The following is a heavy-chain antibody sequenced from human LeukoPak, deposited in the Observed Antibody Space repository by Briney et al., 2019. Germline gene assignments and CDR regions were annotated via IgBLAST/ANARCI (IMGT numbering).Heavy chain of an antibody. D-gene: IGHD2-8*02. V-gene: IGHV1-69*13. CDR1: GVIFNKHA. CDR3: AREYSVLVPSATPADYFDS. Sequence: GASVTVSCKASGVIFNKHAINWVRQAAGQGLEWMGGVIPIFGTTSYSQKFQGRVTITANESTSTAYMELSGLRSDDTAMYYCAREYSVLVPSATPADYFDSWGQGTLVTVSS. CDR2: VIPIFGTT. J-gene: IGHJ4*02.